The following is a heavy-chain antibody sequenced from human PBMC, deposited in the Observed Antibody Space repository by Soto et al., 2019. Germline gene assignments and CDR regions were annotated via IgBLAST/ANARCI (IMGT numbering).Heavy chain of an antibody. CDR1: GFTFSSYP. J-gene: IGHJ4*02. Sequence: EVQLLESGGGLVRPGGSLRLSCAASGFTFSSYPMKWVRQGPGKGLEWVSTIGGSGTGFNTDYADSVKGRFVISRDNSKNTVYLQMNSLRAEDTALYYCARVAPYCSTTTCYIDSWGQGTLVTVSS. CDR2: IGGSGTGFNT. D-gene: IGHD2-2*01. V-gene: IGHV3-23*01. CDR3: ARVAPYCSTTTCYIDS.